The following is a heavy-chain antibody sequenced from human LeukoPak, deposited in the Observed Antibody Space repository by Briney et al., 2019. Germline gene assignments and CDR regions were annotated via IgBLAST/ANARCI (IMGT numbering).Heavy chain of an antibody. CDR2: ITGSGDAT. V-gene: IGHV3-23*01. J-gene: IGHJ4*02. D-gene: IGHD5-18*01. CDR3: ASSRVYGYHDY. CDR1: GFTFSSYP. Sequence: AGGALRLSCTASGFTFSSYPRYWVRQAPGKGREWVSAITGSGDATYYAESMKGRFTLSRDNSKNTLYLQMNSLRAEDTAVYYCASSRVYGYHDYWGQGTLVTVSS.